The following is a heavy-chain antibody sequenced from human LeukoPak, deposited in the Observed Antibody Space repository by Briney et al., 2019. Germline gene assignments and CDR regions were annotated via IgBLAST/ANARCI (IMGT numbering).Heavy chain of an antibody. J-gene: IGHJ2*01. CDR2: ISAYNGNT. CDR3: AREFGVYYYGSGSTNWYFDL. D-gene: IGHD3-10*01. V-gene: IGHV1-18*01. Sequence: ASVRVSCKASGGTFTSYGISWVRQAPGQGLEWMGWISAYNGNTNYAQKLQGRVTMTTDTSTSTAYMELRSLRSDDTAVYYCAREFGVYYYGSGSTNWYFDLWGRGTLVTVSS. CDR1: GGTFTSYG.